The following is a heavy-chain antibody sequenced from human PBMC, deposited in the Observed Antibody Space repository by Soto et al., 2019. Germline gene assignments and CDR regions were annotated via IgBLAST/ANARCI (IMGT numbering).Heavy chain of an antibody. CDR3: AGWRYAAKQPFDF. D-gene: IGHD3-16*01. J-gene: IGHJ3*01. CDR2: IHHRGSK. CDR1: GASVRDYN. V-gene: IGHV4-59*02. Sequence: SESLSLTCTVSGASVRDYNWNWIRQPPGRGLEWIGFIHHRGSKTYSPSLRSRVTMSVDTSRNQFSLMMTSVSDADTAVYHCAGWRYAAKQPFDFWGQGTGVTFSS.